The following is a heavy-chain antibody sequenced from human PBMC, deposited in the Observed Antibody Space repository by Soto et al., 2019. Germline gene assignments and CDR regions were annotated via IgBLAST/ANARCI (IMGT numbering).Heavy chain of an antibody. D-gene: IGHD3-3*02. CDR1: GFTFTSSA. CDR2: IVVGSGNT. J-gene: IGHJ3*02. CDR3: AAVISGVALAFDI. V-gene: IGHV1-58*01. Sequence: SVKVSCKASGFTFTSSAVQWVRQARGQRLEWIGWIVVGSGNTNYAQKFQERVTITRDMSTSTAYMELSSLRSEDTAVYHCAAVISGVALAFDIWGQGTMVTVSS.